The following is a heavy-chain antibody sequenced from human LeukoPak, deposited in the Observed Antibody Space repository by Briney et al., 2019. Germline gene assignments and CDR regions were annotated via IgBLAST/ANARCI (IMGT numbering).Heavy chain of an antibody. CDR1: GYTLTELS. D-gene: IGHD5-18*01. CDR3: ATVGSSWDTAMVASDY. CDR2: FDPEDGET. J-gene: IGHJ4*02. Sequence: ASVKVSCKVSGYTLTELSMHWVRQAPGKGLEWMGGFDPEDGETIYAQKFQGRVTMTEDTSTDTAYMELSSLRSEDTAVYYCATVGSSWDTAMVASDYWGQGTLVTVSS. V-gene: IGHV1-24*01.